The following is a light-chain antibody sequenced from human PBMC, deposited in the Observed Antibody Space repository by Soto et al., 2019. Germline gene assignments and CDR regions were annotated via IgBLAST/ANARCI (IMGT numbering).Light chain of an antibody. V-gene: IGKV1-33*01. CDR3: QQYDIFPLS. CDR2: DAS. Sequence: DIQMTQSPSSLSASVGDRVTVSCQASQDVSSYLNWYQQKPGKAPKLLIFDASNLEAGVPSRFSGSGSGTNFSFTILSLQAEDVATYYCQQYDIFPLSVVVGTKVEIK. CDR1: QDVSSY. J-gene: IGKJ4*01.